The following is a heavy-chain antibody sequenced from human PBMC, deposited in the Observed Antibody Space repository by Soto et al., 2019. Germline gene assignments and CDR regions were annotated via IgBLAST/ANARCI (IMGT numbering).Heavy chain of an antibody. Sequence: ASVKVSCKASGYTFTGYYMHWVRQAPGQGLEWMGWINPNSGGTNYAQKFQGWVTMTRDTSISTAYKELSRLKSDDTAVYYCARENQWIQTTPGGYYYYGMDVWGQGTTVTVSS. V-gene: IGHV1-2*04. CDR1: GYTFTGYY. D-gene: IGHD5-18*01. J-gene: IGHJ6*02. CDR2: INPNSGGT. CDR3: ARENQWIQTTPGGYYYYGMDV.